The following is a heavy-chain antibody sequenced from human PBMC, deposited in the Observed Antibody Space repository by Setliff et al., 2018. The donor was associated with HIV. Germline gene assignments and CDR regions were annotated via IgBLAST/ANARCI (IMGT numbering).Heavy chain of an antibody. CDR1: RFTFSSYS. Sequence: GGSLRLSCAASRFTFSSYSMNWVRQAPGKGLEWVSSISSSSSYIYYADSVKGRFTISRDNAKNSLYLQMNSLRAEDTAVYYCAKEEYYYDSSGYYTHWGQGTLVTAPQ. D-gene: IGHD3-22*01. CDR3: AKEEYYYDSSGYYTH. V-gene: IGHV3-21*04. CDR2: ISSSSSYI. J-gene: IGHJ4*02.